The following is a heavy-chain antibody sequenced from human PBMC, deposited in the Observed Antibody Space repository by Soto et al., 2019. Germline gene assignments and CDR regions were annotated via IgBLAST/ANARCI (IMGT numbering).Heavy chain of an antibody. J-gene: IGHJ3*02. V-gene: IGHV3-30*18. Sequence: PGGTLRLSCAAYGFTLSSDGMLWVRQAPGKGLEWVSVISYNGSSKYYADSVKSRFTISRDNSKNSLYLQMNSLRAEDTAMYYCAKGGGDYGDCFDIWGPGTMVTVSS. CDR3: AKGGGDYGDCFDI. CDR2: ISYNGSSK. D-gene: IGHD4-17*01. CDR1: GFTLSSDG.